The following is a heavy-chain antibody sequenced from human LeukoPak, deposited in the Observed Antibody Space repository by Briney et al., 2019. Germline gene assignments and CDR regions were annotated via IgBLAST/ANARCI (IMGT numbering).Heavy chain of an antibody. CDR2: IYSGGST. D-gene: IGHD1-26*01. Sequence: GGSLRLSCAASGFTVLSNYMSWVRQAPGKGLEWVSVIYSGGSTYYADSVKGRFTISRDNSKNTVYLQMKSLRAEDTAVYYCARDTGWETYYFDYWGQGTLVTVSS. CDR1: GFTVLSNY. CDR3: ARDTGWETYYFDY. J-gene: IGHJ4*02. V-gene: IGHV3-66*01.